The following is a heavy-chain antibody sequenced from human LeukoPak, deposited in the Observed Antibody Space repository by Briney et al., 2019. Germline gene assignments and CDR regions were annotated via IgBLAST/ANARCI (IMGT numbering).Heavy chain of an antibody. V-gene: IGHV3-30*18. D-gene: IGHD6-13*01. CDR2: ISYDGSNK. CDR1: GFTFSGCA. Sequence: GGSLRLSCAASGFTFSGCAFHWVRQAPGKGLEWVAVISYDGSNKFYADSVKGRFTISRDNSKSTLYLQMNSLRAEDTAVYYCAKELSAGTGGGWEDYFDYWGQGTLVTVSA. CDR3: AKELSAGTGGGWEDYFDY. J-gene: IGHJ4*02.